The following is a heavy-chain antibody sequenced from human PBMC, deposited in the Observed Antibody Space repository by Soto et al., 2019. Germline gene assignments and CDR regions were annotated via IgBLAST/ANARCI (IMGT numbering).Heavy chain of an antibody. V-gene: IGHV4-34*01. CDR1: GGSFSGYY. Sequence: QVQLQQWGAGLLKPSETLSLTCAVYGGSFSGYYWSWIRQPPGKGLAWIGEINHSGSTNYNPSLTGRFTLPVHTSKNQFSLKLSSATAEDTTVYYCARGPCEWRGPKRDYYGSGSYYGYWGQGTLVTVSS. J-gene: IGHJ4*02. D-gene: IGHD3-10*01. CDR2: INHSGST. CDR3: ARGPCEWRGPKRDYYGSGSYYGY.